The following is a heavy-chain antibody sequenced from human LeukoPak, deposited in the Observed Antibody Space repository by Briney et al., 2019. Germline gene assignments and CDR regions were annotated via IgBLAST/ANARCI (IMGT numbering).Heavy chain of an antibody. V-gene: IGHV4-59*01. J-gene: IGHJ3*02. CDR1: GGSISSCY. CDR3: ARDQVQRYCSGGSCYSGQAFAI. Sequence: SETLSLTCTVSGGSISSCYWSWIRQPPGKGLEWIGYIYYSGSTNYNPSLKSRVTISVDTSKNQFSLKLSSVTAADTAVYYYARDQVQRYCSGGSCYSGQAFAIWGQGTMVTVSS. D-gene: IGHD2-15*01. CDR2: IYYSGST.